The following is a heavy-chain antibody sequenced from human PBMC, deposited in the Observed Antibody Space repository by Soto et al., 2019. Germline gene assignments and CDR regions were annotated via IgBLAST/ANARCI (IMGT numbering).Heavy chain of an antibody. CDR3: ARWEGGESFFDY. D-gene: IGHD3-16*01. Sequence: QVQLQESGPGLVKPSETLSLTCTVSGGSMSTYYWSWVRQPPGKGLEWIGYIYYSGSTNYSPFLKSRITISLDTSKNQFSLKLSSVTAADTAVYYCARWEGGESFFDYWGQGTLVTVSS. CDR2: IYYSGST. V-gene: IGHV4-59*01. CDR1: GGSMSTYY. J-gene: IGHJ4*02.